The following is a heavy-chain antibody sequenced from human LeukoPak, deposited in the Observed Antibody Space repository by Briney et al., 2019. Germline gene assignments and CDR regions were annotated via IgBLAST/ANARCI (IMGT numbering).Heavy chain of an antibody. V-gene: IGHV3-30*18. J-gene: IGHJ4*02. CDR2: ISYDGSNK. CDR3: AKDSIAVAGTYFDY. Sequence: GGSLRLSCAASGFTFSSYGMHRVRQAPGKGLEWVAVISYDGSNKYYADSVKGRFTISRDNSKNTLYLQMNSLRAEDTAVYYCAKDSIAVAGTYFDYWGQGTLVTVSS. D-gene: IGHD6-19*01. CDR1: GFTFSSYG.